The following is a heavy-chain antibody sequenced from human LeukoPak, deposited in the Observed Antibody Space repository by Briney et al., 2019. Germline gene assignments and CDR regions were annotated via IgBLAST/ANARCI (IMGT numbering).Heavy chain of an antibody. CDR1: GFTFTRHW. Sequence: GGSLRLTCAASGFTFTRHWMHWVRPPRGKELVWVSGIKPVGRESYQPDCVKGRLTLSIDKPNNTLYLQMNSLTAGDAHVYFCARDTWLGSPAFDPWGQGTLVIVSS. D-gene: IGHD5-18*01. CDR2: IKPVGRES. CDR3: ARDTWLGSPAFDP. J-gene: IGHJ5*02. V-gene: IGHV3-74*01.